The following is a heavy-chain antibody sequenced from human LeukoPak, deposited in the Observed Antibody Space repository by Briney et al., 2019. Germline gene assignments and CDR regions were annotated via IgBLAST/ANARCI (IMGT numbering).Heavy chain of an antibody. J-gene: IGHJ6*02. CDR2: ITYDGSNK. CDR3: ANYGDYYYGMDV. D-gene: IGHD3-10*01. V-gene: IGHV3-30*18. Sequence: PGGSLRLSCAASGFTFSSYGMHWVRQAPGKGLEWVAVITYDGSNKYYADSVKGRFTISRDNSKNALYLQMNSLRAEDTAVYYCANYGDYYYGMDVWGQGTTVTVSS. CDR1: GFTFSSYG.